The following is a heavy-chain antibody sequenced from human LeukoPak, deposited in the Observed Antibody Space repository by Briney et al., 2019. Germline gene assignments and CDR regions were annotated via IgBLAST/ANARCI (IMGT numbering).Heavy chain of an antibody. CDR3: AKAAVTSCRGAYCYPFDS. CDR1: SLTLRTYA. J-gene: IGHJ4*02. Sequence: GVSLRLSCTASSLTLRTYAMIWVRQTPGKGLEGVAATSSSDAGTYHADSVRGRLTLPRHNYKNTLYPHMNNLRPEHGAVLFCAKAAVTSCRGAYCYPFDSWGQGTLVTVS. D-gene: IGHD2-21*01. CDR2: TSSSDAGT. V-gene: IGHV3-23*01.